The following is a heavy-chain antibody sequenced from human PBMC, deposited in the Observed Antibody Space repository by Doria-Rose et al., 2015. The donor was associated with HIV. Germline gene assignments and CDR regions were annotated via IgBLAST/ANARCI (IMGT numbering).Heavy chain of an antibody. CDR1: GVSLSSPGMG. Sequence: QVTLKESGPVLVKPTETLTLTCTVSGVSLSSPGMGVSWIRQPPGKTLEWLANNFSDDERYYQTSLKGRLTISRGTSKGQVVLTMTDMDPVDTATYYCARIKSSRWYHKYYFDFWGQGTLVIVSA. D-gene: IGHD6-13*01. J-gene: IGHJ4*02. CDR2: NFSDDER. CDR3: ARIKSSRWYHKYYFDF. V-gene: IGHV2-26*01.